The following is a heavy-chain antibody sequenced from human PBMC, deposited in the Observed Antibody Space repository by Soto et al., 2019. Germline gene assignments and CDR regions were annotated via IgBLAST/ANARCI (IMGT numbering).Heavy chain of an antibody. J-gene: IGHJ4*02. CDR3: AKDTYYHDRSGYYIFED. V-gene: IGHV3-23*01. CDR1: LFTFSSYA. Sequence: SLRDSCSASLFTFSSYAMSWVLQSPFKLLEWFSAISGSGGSTYYADSVKGRFTISRDNSKNTLYLQMNSLRAEDTAVYYCAKDTYYHDRSGYYIFEDWGQGTLVTVSS. D-gene: IGHD3-22*01. CDR2: ISGSGGST.